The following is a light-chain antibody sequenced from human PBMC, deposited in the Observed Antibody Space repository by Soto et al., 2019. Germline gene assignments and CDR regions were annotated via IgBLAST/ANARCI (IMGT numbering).Light chain of an antibody. CDR3: SSYTRSSTPGV. V-gene: IGLV2-14*01. CDR1: NSDVGGYNY. J-gene: IGLJ1*01. CDR2: DVS. Sequence: QSVLTQPASVSGSPGQSITISCTGTNSDVGGYNYVSWYQQHPGKAPKLTIYDVSNRPSGVSNPFSGSKSGNTASLTISGLQAEDEADYYCSSYTRSSTPGVFGTGTKVTVL.